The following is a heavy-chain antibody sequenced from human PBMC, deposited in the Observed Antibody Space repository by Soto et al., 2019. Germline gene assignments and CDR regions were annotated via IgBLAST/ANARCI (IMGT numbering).Heavy chain of an antibody. CDR3: ATHVGDTSLTFDY. CDR1: GYSFTSYW. D-gene: IGHD2-15*01. Sequence: GESLKISCKGSGYSFTSYWISWVRQMPGKGLEWMGRIDPSDSFTNYSPSFQGHVTISADKSISTAYLQWSSLKASDTAMYYCATHVGDTSLTFDYWGQGTLVTVSS. V-gene: IGHV5-10-1*01. CDR2: IDPSDSFT. J-gene: IGHJ4*02.